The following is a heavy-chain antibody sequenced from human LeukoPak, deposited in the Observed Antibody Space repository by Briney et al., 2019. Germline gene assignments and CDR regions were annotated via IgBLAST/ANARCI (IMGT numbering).Heavy chain of an antibody. V-gene: IGHV4-59*08. CDR1: GGSISSYY. CDR2: IYYSGST. CDR3: ARHRGIAVDSRVPYYFDY. Sequence: PSGTLSLTCTVSGGSISSYYWSWIRQPPGKGLEWIGYIYYSGSTNYNPSLKSRVTISVDTSKNQFSLKLSSVTAADTAVYYCARHRGIAVDSRVPYYFDYWGQGTLVTVSS. D-gene: IGHD6-19*01. J-gene: IGHJ4*02.